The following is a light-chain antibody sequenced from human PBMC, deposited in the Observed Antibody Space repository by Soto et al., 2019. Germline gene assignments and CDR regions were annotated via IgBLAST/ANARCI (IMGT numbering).Light chain of an antibody. J-gene: IGKJ3*01. V-gene: IGKV3-20*01. CDR1: QSVSSSY. Sequence: EIVLTQSPGTLSLSPGERATLSRTASQSVSSSYLAWYQQKPGQSPRLLIYGVSTRATGIPDRFSGSGSGTDFTLTISRLEPEDFAVYYCQQYVTLPPGFTFGPGTKVDVK. CDR2: GVS. CDR3: QQYVTLPPGFT.